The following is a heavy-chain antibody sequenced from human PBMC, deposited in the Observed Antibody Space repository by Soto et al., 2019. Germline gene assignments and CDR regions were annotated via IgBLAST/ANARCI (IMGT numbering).Heavy chain of an antibody. CDR2: ISSGRDTI. J-gene: IGHJ4*02. Sequence: EVQLVESGGGLAQPGGSLRLSCAASGFTFSDYGVTWVRQAPGKGLEWISYISSGRDTIYYADSVKGRFTISREDAKETLFLQMNSLRDEDTAVYYCTRVSRTWADDYWGRGTLVTVSS. CDR1: GFTFSDYG. D-gene: IGHD7-27*01. V-gene: IGHV3-48*02. CDR3: TRVSRTWADDY.